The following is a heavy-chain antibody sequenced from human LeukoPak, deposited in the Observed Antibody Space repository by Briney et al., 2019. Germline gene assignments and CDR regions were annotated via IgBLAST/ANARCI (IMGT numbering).Heavy chain of an antibody. Sequence: PGGSLRLSCAASGFTFSSYWMSWVHQAPGKGLEWVANIKQDGSDKYYVDSVKGRFTISRDNAKNSLYLQINSLRAEDTAVYYCARKTVVGSSFDYWGQGTPVTVSS. CDR2: IKQDGSDK. CDR3: ARKTVVGSSFDY. V-gene: IGHV3-7*03. CDR1: GFTFSSYW. J-gene: IGHJ4*02. D-gene: IGHD4-23*01.